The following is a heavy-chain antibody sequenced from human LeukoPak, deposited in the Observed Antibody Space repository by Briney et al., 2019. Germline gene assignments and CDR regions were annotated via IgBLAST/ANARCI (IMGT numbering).Heavy chain of an antibody. CDR3: ARVMQWSPRGAFDI. J-gene: IGHJ3*02. D-gene: IGHD3-16*01. Sequence: PSQTLSLTCTVSGGSISSGSYYWSWIRQPAGKGLEWIGRIYTSGSTNYNPSLKSRVTISVDTSKNQFSLKLSSVTAADTAVYYCARVMQWSPRGAFDIWGQGTMVTVSS. CDR2: IYTSGST. V-gene: IGHV4-61*02. CDR1: GGSISSGSYY.